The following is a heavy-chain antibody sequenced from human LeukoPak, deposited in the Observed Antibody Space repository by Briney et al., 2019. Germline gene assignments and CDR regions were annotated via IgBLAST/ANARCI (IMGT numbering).Heavy chain of an antibody. CDR3: ARVSDDFWSGYHTD. CDR2: IKQDGSEK. J-gene: IGHJ4*02. Sequence: GGSLRLSCAASGFTFSSYWMSWVRQAPGKGLEWVANIKQDGSEKYYVDSVKGRFTISRDNAKNSLYLQMNSLRAEDTAVYYCARVSDDFWSGYHTDWGQGTLVTVSS. D-gene: IGHD3-3*01. V-gene: IGHV3-7*01. CDR1: GFTFSSYW.